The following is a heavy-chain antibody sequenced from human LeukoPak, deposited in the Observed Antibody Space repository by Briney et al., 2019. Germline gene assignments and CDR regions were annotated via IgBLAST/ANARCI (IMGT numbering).Heavy chain of an antibody. V-gene: IGHV4-59*08. CDR2: IYYSGST. J-gene: IGHJ4*02. D-gene: IGHD6-25*01. CDR1: GGSISSYY. CDR3: ARHSPGSRGVDY. Sequence: PSETLSLTCTVSGGSISSYYWSWIRQPPGKGLEWIGYIYYSGSTNYNPSLKSRVTISIDTSKNQFSLYLTSVTAADTAMYYCARHSPGSRGVDYWGQETLVTVSS.